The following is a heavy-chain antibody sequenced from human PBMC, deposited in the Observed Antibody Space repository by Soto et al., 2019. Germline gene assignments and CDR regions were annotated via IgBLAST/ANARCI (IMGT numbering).Heavy chain of an antibody. Sequence: AASVKVSCKASGGTFSSYAISWVRQAPGQGLEWMGGIIPIFGTANYAQKFQGRVTITADESTSTAYMELSSLRSEDTAVYYCARPRPPYSGSYSPFDYWGQGTLVTVSS. CDR2: IIPIFGTA. CDR3: ARPRPPYSGSYSPFDY. V-gene: IGHV1-69*13. J-gene: IGHJ4*02. CDR1: GGTFSSYA. D-gene: IGHD1-26*01.